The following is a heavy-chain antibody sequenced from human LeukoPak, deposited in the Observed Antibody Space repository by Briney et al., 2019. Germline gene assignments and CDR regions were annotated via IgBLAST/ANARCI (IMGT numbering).Heavy chain of an antibody. J-gene: IGHJ4*02. Sequence: PSETLSLTCTVSGGSISSGSYYWSWIRQPAGKGLEWIGSIFYDGSSDYNPSLKSRVTISADTSKNQFSLKLYSVTAADTAVYYCATRKLGNDYWGQGTLVTVSS. V-gene: IGHV4-61*10. CDR3: ATRKLGNDY. D-gene: IGHD7-27*01. CDR2: IFYDGSS. CDR1: GGSISSGSYY.